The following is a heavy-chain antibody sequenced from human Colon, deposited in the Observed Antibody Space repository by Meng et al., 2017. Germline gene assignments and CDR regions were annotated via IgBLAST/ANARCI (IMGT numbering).Heavy chain of an antibody. V-gene: IGHV4-4*02. Sequence: QVQLQESGPGLVKPSGTLSLTCPVSGDSIGSNDLWNGVRQPPGKGLEWIGAIYHTGSTNYNPSLKSRVTISVDKSKKEISLKLTSVTAADTAVYYCARDPIPVPGINFDFWGQGTLVTVSS. D-gene: IGHD6-19*01. J-gene: IGHJ4*02. CDR2: IYHTGST. CDR3: ARDPIPVPGINFDF. CDR1: GDSIGSNDL.